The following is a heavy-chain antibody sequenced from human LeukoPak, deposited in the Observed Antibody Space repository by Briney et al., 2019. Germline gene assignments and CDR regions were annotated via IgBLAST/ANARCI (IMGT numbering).Heavy chain of an antibody. CDR3: ARGDGRSSHDY. V-gene: IGHV4-34*01. D-gene: IGHD3-16*01. J-gene: IGHJ4*02. CDR1: GGSFSGYY. Sequence: TTSETLSLTCAVYGGSFSGYYSSWIRQPPGRGLEWIGEINHSGSTNYNPSLKSRVTISVDTSKNQFSLKLSSVTAADTAVYYCARGDGRSSHDYWGQGTLVTVSS. CDR2: INHSGST.